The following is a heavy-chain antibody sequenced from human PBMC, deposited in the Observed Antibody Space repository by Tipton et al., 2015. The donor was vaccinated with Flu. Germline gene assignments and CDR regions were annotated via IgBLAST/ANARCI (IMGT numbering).Heavy chain of an antibody. CDR2: IYTNANT. J-gene: IGHJ4*02. V-gene: IGHV4-61*02. CDR3: VRLTYYYGSGTSDY. CDR1: GGSISRGSYY. Sequence: TLSLTCTVSGGSISRGSYYYNWIRQPAGKGLEWIGRIYTNANTNYKPSLKSRVTILIGRSKNQFSLSLSSVTAADTAVYYCVRLTYYYGSGTSDYWGQGTLVTVSS. D-gene: IGHD3-10*01.